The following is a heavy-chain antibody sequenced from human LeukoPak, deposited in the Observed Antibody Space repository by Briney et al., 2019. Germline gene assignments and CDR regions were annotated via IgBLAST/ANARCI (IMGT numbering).Heavy chain of an antibody. CDR3: ARDETFCSGGTCYTRGYFAF. CDR1: GFTFSNYW. Sequence: GGSLRLSCAASGFTFSNYWMSWVRQAPGKGLEWVANIKEDGSDKYYVDSLMGRFTISRDNAKNSLYLQMSGLRAEDTALYYCARDETFCSGGTCYTRGYFAFWGQGTLVTASS. D-gene: IGHD2-15*01. V-gene: IGHV3-7*01. J-gene: IGHJ4*02. CDR2: IKEDGSDK.